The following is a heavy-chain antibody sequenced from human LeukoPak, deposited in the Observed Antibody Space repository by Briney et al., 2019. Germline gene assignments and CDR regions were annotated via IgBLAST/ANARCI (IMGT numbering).Heavy chain of an antibody. J-gene: IGHJ3*02. Sequence: PGRSLRLSCAASEFTFSSYGMHWVRQAPGKGLEWVAVISYDGSNKYYADSVKGRFTISRDNSKNTLYLQMNSLRAEDTAMYYCAKTVGYSNIWGQGTMVTVSS. CDR1: EFTFSSYG. V-gene: IGHV3-30*18. CDR3: AKTVGYSNI. D-gene: IGHD6-13*01. CDR2: ISYDGSNK.